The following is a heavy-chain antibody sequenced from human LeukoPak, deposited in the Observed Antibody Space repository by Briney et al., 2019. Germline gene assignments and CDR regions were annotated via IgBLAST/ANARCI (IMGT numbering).Heavy chain of an antibody. J-gene: IGHJ6*02. CDR3: ARGIQLWYYYYYYYGMDV. CDR1: GGSISSYY. Sequence: SETLSLTCTVSGGSISSYYWNWIRQPPGKGLEWIGYIHYNEGTKYNPSLKSRVTISVDTSKNQISLNLNSVTAADTAVYYCARGIQLWYYYYYYYGMDVWGQGTTVTVSS. D-gene: IGHD5-18*01. CDR2: IHYNEGT. V-gene: IGHV4-59*01.